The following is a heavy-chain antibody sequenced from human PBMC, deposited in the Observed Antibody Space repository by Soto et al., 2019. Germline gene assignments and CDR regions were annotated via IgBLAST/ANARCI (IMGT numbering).Heavy chain of an antibody. CDR3: ASKGAGYCSGGSCYYMGV. CDR1: GFTFNNYG. J-gene: IGHJ6*03. D-gene: IGHD2-15*01. V-gene: IGHV3-23*01. CDR2: ISDSGDTT. Sequence: EVQLLDSGGGLVQPGGSPRLSCVASGFTFNNYGVSWVRQAPGKGLEWVSSISDSGDTTYYADSVKGRFTISRDNSKNTMYLQMNSLRVEDTALYYCASKGAGYCSGGSCYYMGVWGKGTTVAVSS.